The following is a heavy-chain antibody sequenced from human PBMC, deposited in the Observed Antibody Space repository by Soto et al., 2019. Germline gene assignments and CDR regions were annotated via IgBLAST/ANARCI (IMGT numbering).Heavy chain of an antibody. Sequence: EVQLLESGGGLVQPGGSLRLSCAASGFAFSSYAMSWVRQAPGKGLEWVSSISGSTSGTYYADAVKGRFTISRDNSNNTIYLQINSLRAEDTAVDYCAKDRGFSDTFDYWGQGALVTVSS. CDR2: ISGSTSGT. CDR1: GFAFSSYA. V-gene: IGHV3-23*01. CDR3: AKDRGFSDTFDY. J-gene: IGHJ4*02. D-gene: IGHD3-10*01.